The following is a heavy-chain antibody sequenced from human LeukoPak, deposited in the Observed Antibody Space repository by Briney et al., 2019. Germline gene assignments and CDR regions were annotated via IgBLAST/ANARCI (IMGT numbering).Heavy chain of an antibody. J-gene: IGHJ4*02. V-gene: IGHV3-74*01. CDR1: GFTFSSYW. D-gene: IGHD3-22*01. Sequence: GGSLRLSCAASGFTFSSYWMHWVRQAPGKGLVWVSRINSDGSSTSYADSVKGRFTISRDNAKNTLYLQMNSLRAEDTAVYYCVRNPTYYYDSSGYYRLDYWGQGTLVTVSS. CDR2: INSDGSST. CDR3: VRNPTYYYDSSGYYRLDY.